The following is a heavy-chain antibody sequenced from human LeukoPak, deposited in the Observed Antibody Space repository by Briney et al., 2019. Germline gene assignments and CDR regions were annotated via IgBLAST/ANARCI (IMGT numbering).Heavy chain of an antibody. CDR3: ARDQTPFY. J-gene: IGHJ4*02. Sequence: GGTLRLSCAASGFTFSSYWMSWVRQAPGKGLEWVSSISSSSSYIYYADSVKGRFTISRDNAKSSMWLQMNSLRDEDTAVYYCARDQTPFYWGQGSLVTVSS. CDR1: GFTFSSYW. V-gene: IGHV3-21*01. D-gene: IGHD2-15*01. CDR2: ISSSSSYI.